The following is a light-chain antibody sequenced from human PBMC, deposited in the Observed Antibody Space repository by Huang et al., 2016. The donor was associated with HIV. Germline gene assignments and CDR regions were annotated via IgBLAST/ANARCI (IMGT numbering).Light chain of an antibody. CDR2: ESS. J-gene: IGKJ2*01. Sequence: IVLTQSPGTLPLSPGERATLSCRASQTVNSDYLAWYQQKPGQAPRLLIYESSTRASGVADRFSGSGSKTDFTLTISRVEAEDFAMYYCQQYGSSLYTFGQGTKLE. CDR1: QTVNSDY. V-gene: IGKV3-20*01. CDR3: QQYGSSLYT.